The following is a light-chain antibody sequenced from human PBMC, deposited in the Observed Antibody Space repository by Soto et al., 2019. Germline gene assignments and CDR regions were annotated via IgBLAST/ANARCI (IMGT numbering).Light chain of an antibody. J-gene: IGKJ1*01. CDR3: QQYENLPRT. CDR1: KDISDY. Sequence: DIQMTQSPSTMSASVGDRVTIXXQESKDISDYLNWYQQKPGKAPKLXIYDASNLETGVPSRFSGSGSGTDFTFTISSLQPEDIATYYCQQYENLPRTFGQGTKVDIK. CDR2: DAS. V-gene: IGKV1-33*01.